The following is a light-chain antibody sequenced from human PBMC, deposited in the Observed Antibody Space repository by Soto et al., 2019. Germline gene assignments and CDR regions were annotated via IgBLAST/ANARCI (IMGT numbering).Light chain of an antibody. CDR1: QSISSK. CDR2: DTS. J-gene: IGKJ5*01. V-gene: IGKV3-15*01. CDR3: QQYNTWRSIS. Sequence: EIVMTRSPATLSVSPGERATLSCRASQSISSKLAWYQHKPGQAPRLLIYDTSTRAAGIPARFTGSGSGTDFTLTISSLQSEDFAVYYCQQYNTWRSISFGQGTRLEI.